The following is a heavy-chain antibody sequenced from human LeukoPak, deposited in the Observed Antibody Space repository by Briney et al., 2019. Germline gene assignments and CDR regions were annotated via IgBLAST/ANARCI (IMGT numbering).Heavy chain of an antibody. J-gene: IGHJ4*02. CDR2: INPNSGGT. CDR1: GYTFTGYY. V-gene: IGHV1-2*02. D-gene: IGHD6-6*01. CDR3: AREGIAARPFDY. Sequence: ASVKVSCKASGYTFTGYYMHWVRQAPGQGLEWMGWINPNSGGTNYAQKFQGRVTMTRDTSISTAYMELSRLRSDGTAVYYCAREGIAARPFDYWGQGTLVTVSS.